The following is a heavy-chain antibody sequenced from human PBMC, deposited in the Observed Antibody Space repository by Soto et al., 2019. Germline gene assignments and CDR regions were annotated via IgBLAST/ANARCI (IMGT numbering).Heavy chain of an antibody. J-gene: IGHJ4*02. CDR1: GFTFSMYW. CDR3: TRGHRYTSTGTGAF. V-gene: IGHV3-74*01. CDR2: INDDGSST. Sequence: HPGGSLRLSCAASGFTFSMYWMHWVRQVPGKGPEWVSRINDDGSSTNYADSVKGRFTISRDNAKNTLYLQMNDLRAEDTAVYYCTRGHRYTSTGTGAFWGQGTLVTVSS. D-gene: IGHD1-1*01.